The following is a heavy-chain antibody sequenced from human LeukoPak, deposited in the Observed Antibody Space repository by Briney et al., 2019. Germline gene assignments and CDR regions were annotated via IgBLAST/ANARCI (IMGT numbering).Heavy chain of an antibody. Sequence: SQTLSLTCTVSGGSISSGSYYWSWIRQPAGKGLEWIGRIYTSGSTNYNPSLKSRVTISVDTSKNQFSLKLSSVTVADTAVYYCARSSRDGYNYSPFDYWGQGTLVTVSS. CDR2: IYTSGST. CDR1: GGSISSGSYY. V-gene: IGHV4-61*02. CDR3: ARSSRDGYNYSPFDY. D-gene: IGHD5-24*01. J-gene: IGHJ4*02.